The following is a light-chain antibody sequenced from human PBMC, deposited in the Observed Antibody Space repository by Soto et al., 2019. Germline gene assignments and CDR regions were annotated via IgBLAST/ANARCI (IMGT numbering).Light chain of an antibody. V-gene: IGKV3D-20*02. J-gene: IGKJ5*01. Sequence: EIVLTQSPGTLSLSPGERATLSCRASQSISSSYLAWYQQKPGQAPRLLIYDASNRATGIPARFSGSGSGTDFTLTISSLEPEDFAVYYCQQRSNWPGITFGQGTRLEIK. CDR3: QQRSNWPGIT. CDR2: DAS. CDR1: QSISSSY.